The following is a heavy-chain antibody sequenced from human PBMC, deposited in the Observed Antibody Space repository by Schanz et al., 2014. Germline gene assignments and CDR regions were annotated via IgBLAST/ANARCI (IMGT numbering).Heavy chain of an antibody. CDR3: ARDSGSHYLVDY. J-gene: IGHJ4*02. D-gene: IGHD1-26*01. CDR1: TSLFSRSV. CDR2: MWNDGIKT. Sequence: QVDLVESGGGVVQPGRSLTLSCAVSTSLFSRSVIHWVRQAPGKGLEWVAVMWNDGIKTHYADSGKGRFTISRDNSKNTVYLQMNSLRTDDTAVYYCARDSGSHYLVDYWGQGTLVTVSS. V-gene: IGHV3-30*04.